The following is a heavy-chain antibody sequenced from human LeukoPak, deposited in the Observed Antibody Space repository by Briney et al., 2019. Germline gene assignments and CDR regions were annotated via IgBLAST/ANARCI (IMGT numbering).Heavy chain of an antibody. CDR3: ARDGGYSYGNDY. Sequence: ASVKVSCEASGYTFTGYYMHWVRQAPGQGLEWMGRINPNSGGTNYAQKFQGRVTMTRDTSISTAYMELSRLRSDDTAVYYCARDGGYSYGNDYWGQGTLVTVSS. V-gene: IGHV1-2*06. D-gene: IGHD5-18*01. J-gene: IGHJ4*02. CDR1: GYTFTGYY. CDR2: INPNSGGT.